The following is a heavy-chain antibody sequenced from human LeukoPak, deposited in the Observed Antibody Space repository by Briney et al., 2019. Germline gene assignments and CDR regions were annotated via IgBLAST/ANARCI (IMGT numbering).Heavy chain of an antibody. Sequence: GGSLRLSCAASGFTFSSYAMHWARQAPGKGLEWVAVISYDGSNKYYADSVKGRFTISRDNSKNTLYLQMNSLRAEDTAVYYCARGEVVSAFDIWGQGTMVTVSS. CDR1: GFTFSSYA. CDR3: ARGEVVSAFDI. CDR2: ISYDGSNK. D-gene: IGHD2-8*02. V-gene: IGHV3-30-3*01. J-gene: IGHJ3*02.